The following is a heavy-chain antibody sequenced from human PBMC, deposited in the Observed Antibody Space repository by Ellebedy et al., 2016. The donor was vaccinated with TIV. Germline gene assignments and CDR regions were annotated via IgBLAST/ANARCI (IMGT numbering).Heavy chain of an antibody. CDR3: VREAGAFDI. CDR2: ISDSGGNT. D-gene: IGHD3-10*01. V-gene: IGHV3-23*01. J-gene: IGHJ3*02. Sequence: GESLKISCVASGFTFSSYAMCWVRQAPGKGLEWVSTISDSGGNTHFPDSVKGRFNISRDNSKNTLFLQMNSLRAEDTAVYYCVREAGAFDIWGQGTMVTVSS. CDR1: GFTFSSYA.